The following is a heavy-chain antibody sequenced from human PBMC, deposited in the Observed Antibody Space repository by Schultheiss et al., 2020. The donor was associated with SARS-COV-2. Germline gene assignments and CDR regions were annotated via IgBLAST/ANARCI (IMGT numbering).Heavy chain of an antibody. CDR1: GGSISSGDYY. Sequence: SETLSLTCTVSGGSISSGDYYWSWIRQPPGKGLEWIGYIYYSGSTYYNPSLKSRVTISVDTSKNQFSLKVSSVTAADTAVYYCARHAIVVVMGWFDPWGQGTLVTVSS. J-gene: IGHJ5*02. D-gene: IGHD3-22*01. CDR3: ARHAIVVVMGWFDP. CDR2: IYYSGST. V-gene: IGHV4-30-4*01.